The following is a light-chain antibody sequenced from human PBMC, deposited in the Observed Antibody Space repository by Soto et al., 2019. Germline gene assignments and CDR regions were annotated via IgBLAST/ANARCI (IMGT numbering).Light chain of an antibody. Sequence: QSALTQPASVSGSPGQSITISCSGTSSDVGGYNYVSWYQQSPGKAPKLLIYEVSERPSGVPDRFSGSKSGNTASLTVSGLQAEDEAHYYCSSYAGTKTLVFGGGTQLTVL. CDR2: EVS. V-gene: IGLV2-8*01. J-gene: IGLJ2*01. CDR1: SSDVGGYNY. CDR3: SSYAGTKTLV.